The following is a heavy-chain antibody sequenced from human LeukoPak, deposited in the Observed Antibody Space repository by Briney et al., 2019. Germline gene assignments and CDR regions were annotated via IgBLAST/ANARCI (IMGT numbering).Heavy chain of an antibody. CDR3: AYLLYCSGGSCHTNSFDY. CDR1: GDSISSSSYY. Sequence: SETLSLTCSVSGDSISSSSYYWGWLRQPPGKGLEWIGSIYYTGSTYYKPSLKSRVTISIDTSKNQSSLKLSSVTAADTAVYFCAYLLYCSGGSCHTNSFDYWGQGTLVTVSS. D-gene: IGHD2-15*01. J-gene: IGHJ4*02. V-gene: IGHV4-39*01. CDR2: IYYTGST.